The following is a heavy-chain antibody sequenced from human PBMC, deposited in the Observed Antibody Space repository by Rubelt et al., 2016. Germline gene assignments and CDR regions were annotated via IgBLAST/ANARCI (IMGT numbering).Heavy chain of an antibody. V-gene: IGHV4-34*01. Sequence: QVQLQQWGAGLLKSSETLSLTCAAYGGSFSGYYWSWIRQPPGKGLEWIGEINHSGSTNYNPSLKSRVTISVDTSKNQFSLKLSSVAAADTAVYYCAGVSGWYRAPGRGFDYWGRGTLVTVSS. J-gene: IGHJ4*02. CDR2: INHSGST. CDR3: AGVSGWYRAPGRGFDY. CDR1: GGSFSGYY. D-gene: IGHD6-19*01.